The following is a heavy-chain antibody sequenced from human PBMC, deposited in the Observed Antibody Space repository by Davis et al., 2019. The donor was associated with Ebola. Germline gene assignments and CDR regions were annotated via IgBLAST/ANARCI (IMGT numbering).Heavy chain of an antibody. Sequence: SVKVSCKASGYTFTGYYMHWVRQAPGQGLEWMGGIIPIFGTANYAQKFQGRVTITADESTSTAYMELSSLRSEDTAVYYCARYEYWYFDLWGRGTLVTVSS. V-gene: IGHV1-69*13. CDR3: ARYEYWYFDL. CDR2: IIPIFGTA. D-gene: IGHD3-3*01. J-gene: IGHJ2*01. CDR1: GYTFTGYY.